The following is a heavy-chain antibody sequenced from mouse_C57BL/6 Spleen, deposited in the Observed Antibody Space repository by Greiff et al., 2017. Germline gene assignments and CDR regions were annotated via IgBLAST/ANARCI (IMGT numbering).Heavy chain of an antibody. Sequence: QVQLQQSGPELVKPGASVTLSCKASGYTFTSYDLNWVKQRPGQGLEWIGWIYPRDGSTKYNEKFKGKATLTVDTSSSTAYMELHSLTSENSAVYFCAREYSLYAMDYWGQGTSVTVSS. CDR1: GYTFTSYD. CDR3: AREYSLYAMDY. J-gene: IGHJ4*01. CDR2: IYPRDGST. D-gene: IGHD5-1*01. V-gene: IGHV1-85*01.